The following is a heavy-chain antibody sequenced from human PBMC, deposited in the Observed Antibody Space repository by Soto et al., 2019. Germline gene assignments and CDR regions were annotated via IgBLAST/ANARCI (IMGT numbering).Heavy chain of an antibody. D-gene: IGHD6-13*01. CDR2: TYYRSKWYN. CDR1: GDSFSSNSAA. Sequence: SQTLSLTCAISGDSFSSNSAAWNWIRQSPSRGLEWLGRTYYRSKWYNDYAVSVKSRITINPDTSKNQFSLQLNSVTPEDTAVYYCETEIPHSSSRYGQGSRFDWFDPWGQGNLVTVSS. V-gene: IGHV6-1*01. CDR3: ETEIPHSSSRYGQGSRFDWFDP. J-gene: IGHJ5*02.